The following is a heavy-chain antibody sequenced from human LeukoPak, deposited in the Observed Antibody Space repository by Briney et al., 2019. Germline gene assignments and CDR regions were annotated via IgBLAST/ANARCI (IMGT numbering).Heavy chain of an antibody. J-gene: IGHJ4*02. Sequence: ASVKVPCKASGYTFTTYGISWVRQAPGQGLEWMGWISAYSGNTNYAQKVQGRVTMTTDTSTSTAYMDLRTLKSDDTAVYYCARGGDYGDYGETGFDHWGQGTLVTVSS. D-gene: IGHD4-17*01. V-gene: IGHV1-18*01. CDR3: ARGGDYGDYGETGFDH. CDR1: GYTFTTYG. CDR2: ISAYSGNT.